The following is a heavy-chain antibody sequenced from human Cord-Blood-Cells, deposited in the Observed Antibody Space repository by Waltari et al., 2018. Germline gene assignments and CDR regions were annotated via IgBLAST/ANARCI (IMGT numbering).Heavy chain of an antibody. CDR3: AKDYLSSSWYDY. J-gene: IGHJ4*02. D-gene: IGHD6-13*01. Sequence: EVQLLESGGGLVQPGGSLRLSCAASGFTFSSYAMSWVRQAPGKGLGWVSAISGSGSSTYYADSVKGRFTISRDNSKNTLYLQMNSLRAEDTAVYYCAKDYLSSSWYDYWGQGTLVTVSS. CDR2: ISGSGSST. V-gene: IGHV3-23*01. CDR1: GFTFSSYA.